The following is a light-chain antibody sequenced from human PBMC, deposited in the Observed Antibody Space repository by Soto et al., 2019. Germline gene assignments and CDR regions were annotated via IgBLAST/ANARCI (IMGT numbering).Light chain of an antibody. CDR3: QQYYTIPLT. CDR2: WAS. V-gene: IGKV4-1*01. J-gene: IGKJ4*01. CDR1: QSTFSSSDNKNY. Sequence: DIVMTPSQDSLAASLGEKATISCMSSQSTFSSSDNKNYLVWYQQKPGQHPKXLIYWASTREFGVPDRFSGSGSGTDFTLTISRLQPEDVAVYDCQQYYTIPLTFGGGTKVDIK.